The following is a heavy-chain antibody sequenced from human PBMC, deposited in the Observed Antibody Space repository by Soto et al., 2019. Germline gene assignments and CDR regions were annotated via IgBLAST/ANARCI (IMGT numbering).Heavy chain of an antibody. J-gene: IGHJ6*02. D-gene: IGHD1-26*01. CDR2: IIPILGIA. V-gene: IGHV1-69*02. CDR1: GGTFSSYT. CDR3: ARLRDSDGMDV. Sequence: QVQLVQSGAEVKKPGSSVKVSCKASGGTFSSYTISWVRQAPGQGLEWMGRIIPILGIANYAQKFQGRVTITADKSTSTAYMELRSLRSEDKAVYYCARLRDSDGMDVWGQGTTVTVSS.